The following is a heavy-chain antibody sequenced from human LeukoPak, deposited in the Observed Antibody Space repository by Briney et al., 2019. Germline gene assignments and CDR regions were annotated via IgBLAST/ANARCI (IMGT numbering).Heavy chain of an antibody. CDR2: INSDGSWT. Sequence: GGSLRLSCAASGNYWMHWVRQAPGKGLVWVSHINSDGSWTSYADSVKGRFTISKDNAKNTVYLQMNSLRAEDTAVYYCARDHYDFWSGQLDYWGQGTLVTVSS. CDR3: ARDHYDFWSGQLDY. V-gene: IGHV3-74*01. D-gene: IGHD3-3*01. J-gene: IGHJ4*02. CDR1: GNYW.